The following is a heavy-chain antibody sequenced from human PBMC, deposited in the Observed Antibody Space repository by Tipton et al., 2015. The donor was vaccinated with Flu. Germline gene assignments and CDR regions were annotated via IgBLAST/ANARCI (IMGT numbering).Heavy chain of an antibody. J-gene: IGHJ4*02. CDR2: IYYSGST. CDR1: GGSISSYY. D-gene: IGHD3-22*01. V-gene: IGHV4-59*01. Sequence: TLSLTCTVSGGSISSYYWSWIRQPPGKELEWIGYIYYSGSTNYNPSLKSRVTISVDTSKNQFSLKLSSVTAADTAVYYCARVDYYDSSGYYPFDYWGQGTLVTVSS. CDR3: ARVDYYDSSGYYPFDY.